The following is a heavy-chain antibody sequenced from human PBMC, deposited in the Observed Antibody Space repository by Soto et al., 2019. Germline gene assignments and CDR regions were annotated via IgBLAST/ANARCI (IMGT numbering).Heavy chain of an antibody. J-gene: IGHJ5*02. CDR3: ARGFFDGSSWSRWFDP. V-gene: IGHV4-59*01. CDR2: IYYSGST. CDR1: GGSTSSYY. Sequence: SETLSLTCTVSGGSTSSYYWSWIRQPPGKGLEWIGYIYYSGSTNYNPSLKSRVTISVDTSKNQFSLKLSSVTAADTAVYYCARGFFDGSSWSRWFDPWGQGTLVTVSS. D-gene: IGHD6-13*01.